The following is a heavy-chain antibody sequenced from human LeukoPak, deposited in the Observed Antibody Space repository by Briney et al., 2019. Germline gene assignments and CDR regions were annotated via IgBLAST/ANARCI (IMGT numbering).Heavy chain of an antibody. CDR1: GYTFTGYH. D-gene: IGHD6-19*01. CDR3: ACWRGYSGGWSGPFDY. CDR2: IDPKSGGT. J-gene: IGHJ4*02. V-gene: IGHV1-2*02. Sequence: GASVKVSCKASGYTFTGYHMHWVRQAPGQGLEWVGWIDPKSGGTNYAQKFQGRVTMTRDTSISTAYMELSRLRSDDTAVYYCACWRGYSGGWSGPFDYWGQGTLVTVSS.